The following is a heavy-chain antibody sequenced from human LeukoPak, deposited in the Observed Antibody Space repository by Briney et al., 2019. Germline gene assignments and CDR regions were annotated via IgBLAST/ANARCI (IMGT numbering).Heavy chain of an antibody. V-gene: IGHV1-18*01. D-gene: IGHD5-12*01. J-gene: IGHJ5*02. CDR1: GYTFTSYG. Sequence: ASVKVSCKASGYTFTSYGISWVRQAPGQGLEWMGWISAYNGNTHYAQKLQGRVTMTTDTSTSTAYMELRNLRSDDTAVYYCARAGRDIVATIINLEFDPWGEGTLVTVPS. CDR2: ISAYNGNT. CDR3: ARAGRDIVATIINLEFDP.